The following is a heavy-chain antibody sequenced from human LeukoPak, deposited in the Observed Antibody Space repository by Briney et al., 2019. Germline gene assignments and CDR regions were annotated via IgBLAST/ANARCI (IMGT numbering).Heavy chain of an antibody. Sequence: GGSLRLSCAASGFTFSSYAMSWVRQAPGKGLEWVSAISGSGGSTYYADSVKGRFTISRDNSKNTLYLQMNSLRAEDTAVYYCASSNLDGYNPSGYFDYWGQGTLVTVSS. J-gene: IGHJ4*02. CDR1: GFTFSSYA. D-gene: IGHD5-24*01. CDR3: ASSNLDGYNPSGYFDY. V-gene: IGHV3-23*01. CDR2: ISGSGGST.